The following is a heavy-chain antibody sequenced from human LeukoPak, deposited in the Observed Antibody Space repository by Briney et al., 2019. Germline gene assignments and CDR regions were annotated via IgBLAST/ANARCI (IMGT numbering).Heavy chain of an antibody. Sequence: SETLSLTCTVSGGSISSSSYYWGWIRQPPGKGLEWIGSIYYSGSTYYNPSLKSRVTISVDTSKNQFSLKLSSVTAADTAVYYCASRRFRDGYNYYFDYWGQGTLVTVSS. J-gene: IGHJ4*02. V-gene: IGHV4-39*01. CDR1: GGSISSSSYY. CDR2: IYYSGST. CDR3: ASRRFRDGYNYYFDY. D-gene: IGHD5-24*01.